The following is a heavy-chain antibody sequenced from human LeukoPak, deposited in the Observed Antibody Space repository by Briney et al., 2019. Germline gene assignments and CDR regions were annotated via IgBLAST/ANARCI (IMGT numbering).Heavy chain of an antibody. V-gene: IGHV3-11*01. D-gene: IGHD3-10*01. CDR1: GFTFSDYY. CDR3: ERYAVRENWYFDL. CDR2: ISSSGRITII. Sequence: GGSLRLSCAASGFTFSDYYMSWIRQAPGKGLEWVSYISSSGRITIIYYADSVKGRFTIARDNAQNSVYLEMNSLRTEDAAVYYCERYAVRENWYFDLWGRGTLVTVSS. J-gene: IGHJ2*01.